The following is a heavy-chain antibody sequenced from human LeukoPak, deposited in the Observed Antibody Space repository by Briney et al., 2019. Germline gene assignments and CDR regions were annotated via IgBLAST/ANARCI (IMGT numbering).Heavy chain of an antibody. J-gene: IGHJ3*02. V-gene: IGHV3-11*04. CDR1: GFTFSDYY. Sequence: GGSLRLSCAASGFTFSDYYMSWVRQTPGKGLEWVSYISSSGSTIYYADSVKGRFTISRENAKNSLYLQMNSLRAGDTAVYYCAREVVVRGPGAFDIWGQGTMVTVSS. CDR2: ISSSGSTI. D-gene: IGHD3-10*01. CDR3: AREVVVRGPGAFDI.